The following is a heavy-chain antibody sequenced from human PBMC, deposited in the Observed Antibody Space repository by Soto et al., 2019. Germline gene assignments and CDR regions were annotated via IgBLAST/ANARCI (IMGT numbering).Heavy chain of an antibody. Sequence: SETLSLTCTVSGGSISSSSYYWGWIRQPPGKGLEWIGSIYYSGSTYYNPSLKCRVTISVDTSKNQFSLKLSSVTAADTAVYYCAGDRGYCSGGSCPQGDYFDYWGQGTLVTVSS. V-gene: IGHV4-39*01. D-gene: IGHD2-15*01. CDR1: GGSISSSSYY. CDR3: AGDRGYCSGGSCPQGDYFDY. J-gene: IGHJ4*02. CDR2: IYYSGST.